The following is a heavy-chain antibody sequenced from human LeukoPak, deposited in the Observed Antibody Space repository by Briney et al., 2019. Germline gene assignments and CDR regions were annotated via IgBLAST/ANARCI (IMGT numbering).Heavy chain of an antibody. J-gene: IGHJ6*02. V-gene: IGHV3-21*01. CDR1: GFTFSSYS. CDR3: ARGQSYYYGTDV. CDR2: ISSSSSYI. Sequence: GGSLRLSCAASGFTFSSYSMNWVRQAPGKGLEWVSSISSSSSYIYYADSVKGRFTISRGNAKNSLYLQMNSLRAEDTAVYYCARGQSYYYGTDVWGQGTTVTVSS.